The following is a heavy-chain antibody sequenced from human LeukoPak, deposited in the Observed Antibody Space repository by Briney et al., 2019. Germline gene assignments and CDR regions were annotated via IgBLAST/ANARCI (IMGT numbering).Heavy chain of an antibody. CDR3: ARHRYFRTELDTAMEAYYYDSSGYYLNWFDP. J-gene: IGHJ5*02. CDR2: IYYSGST. V-gene: IGHV4-39*01. CDR1: GGSISSSSYY. Sequence: SETLSLTCTVSGGSISSSSYYWGWIRQPPGKGLEWIGSIYYSGSTYYNPSLKSRVTISVDTSKNQFSLKLSSVTAADTAVYYCARHRYFRTELDTAMEAYYYDSSGYYLNWFDPWAREPWSPSPQ. D-gene: IGHD3-22*01.